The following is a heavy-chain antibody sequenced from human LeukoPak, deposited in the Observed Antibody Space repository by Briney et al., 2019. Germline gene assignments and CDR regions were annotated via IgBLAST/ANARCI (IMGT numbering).Heavy chain of an antibody. D-gene: IGHD3-10*01. J-gene: IGHJ5*02. CDR3: ARNKSYGSGRRGWFDP. V-gene: IGHV4-34*01. CDR2: INHSGST. Sequence: SETLSLTCAVYGGSFSGYYWSWIRQPPGEGLEWIGEINHSGSTNYNPSLKSRVTISVDTSKNQFSLKLSSVTAADTAVYYCARNKSYGSGRRGWFDPWGQGTLVTVSS. CDR1: GGSFSGYY.